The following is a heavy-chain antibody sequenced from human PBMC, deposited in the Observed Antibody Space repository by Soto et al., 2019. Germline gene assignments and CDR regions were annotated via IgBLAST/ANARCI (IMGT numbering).Heavy chain of an antibody. V-gene: IGHV3-66*01. J-gene: IGHJ5*02. Sequence: EVQLVESGGGLVQPGGSLRLASAASGFSVSDNYMSWVRQAPGKGLEGISVISSSGDTYYADPVTGRLRISRDNSKNTLYLQITDLRVEDTAIYFCARVPGYGRGVSFDPWGQGIPVSVSS. CDR2: ISSSGDT. CDR1: GFSVSDNY. CDR3: ARVPGYGRGVSFDP. D-gene: IGHD2-8*01.